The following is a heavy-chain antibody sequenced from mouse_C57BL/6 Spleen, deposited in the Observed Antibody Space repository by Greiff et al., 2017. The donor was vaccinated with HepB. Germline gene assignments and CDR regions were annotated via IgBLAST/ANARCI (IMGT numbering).Heavy chain of an antibody. CDR2: ISDGGSYT. CDR3: AREPYGSSQAWFAY. Sequence: EVQRVESGGGLVKPGGSLKLSCAASGFTFSSYAMSWVRQTPEKRLEWVATISDGGSYTYYPDNVKGRFTISRDNAKNNLYLQMSHLKSEDTAMYYCAREPYGSSQAWFAYWGQGTLVTVSA. D-gene: IGHD1-1*01. J-gene: IGHJ3*01. CDR1: GFTFSSYA. V-gene: IGHV5-4*01.